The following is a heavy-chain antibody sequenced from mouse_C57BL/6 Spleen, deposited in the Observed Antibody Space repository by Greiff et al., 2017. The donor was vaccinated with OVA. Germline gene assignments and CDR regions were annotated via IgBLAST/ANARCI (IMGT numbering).Heavy chain of an antibody. CDR2: IRSKSSNYAT. CDR1: GFTFNTYA. CDR3: VRSGTGYFDY. Sequence: EVQLVECGGGLVQPKGSLNPSFSASGFTFNTYAMHWVRQAPGKGLEWVARIRSKSSNYATYYADSVKDRFTISRDDSQSMLYLQMNNLKTEDTAMYYCVRSGTGYFDYWGQGTTLTVSS. D-gene: IGHD4-1*01. J-gene: IGHJ2*01. V-gene: IGHV10-3*01.